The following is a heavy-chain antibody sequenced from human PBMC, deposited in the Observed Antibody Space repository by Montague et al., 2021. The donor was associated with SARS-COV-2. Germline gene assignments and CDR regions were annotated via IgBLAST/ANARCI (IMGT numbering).Heavy chain of an antibody. CDR2: VYRTGGT. V-gene: IGHV4-4*02. Sequence: SETLSLTCTVSGRSVNSTNWWSWVRQPPGKGLEWIAEVYRTGGTMFNPSFRSRVTLSIDRSKNLSSLNLNSVTVADTAVYYCARTGAYDHFDYWGPGTLVIVSS. CDR1: GRSVNSTNW. CDR3: ARTGAYDHFDY. J-gene: IGHJ4*02. D-gene: IGHD5-12*01.